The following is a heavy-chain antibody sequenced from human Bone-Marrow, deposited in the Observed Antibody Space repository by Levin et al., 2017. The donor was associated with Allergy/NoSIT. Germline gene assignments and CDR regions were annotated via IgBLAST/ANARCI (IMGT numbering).Heavy chain of an antibody. CDR1: GSTFSNFA. CDR3: ARDGGNVDARMGNYHYSGLDV. D-gene: IGHD3-16*01. V-gene: IGHV1-69*13. Sequence: GASVKVSCKASGSTFSNFAIIWVRQAPGRGLEWMGGIIPLFGTPDYAPSFQGRVTITADESSSTVYMELRSLRSADTAVYFCARDGGNVDARMGNYHYSGLDVWGQGTTVTVSS. J-gene: IGHJ6*02. CDR2: IIPLFGTP.